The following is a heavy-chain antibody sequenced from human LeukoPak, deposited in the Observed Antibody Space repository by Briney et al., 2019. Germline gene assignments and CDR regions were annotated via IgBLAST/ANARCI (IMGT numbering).Heavy chain of an antibody. D-gene: IGHD2-8*01. CDR1: GFTFSSYS. Sequence: GGSLRLSCAASGFTFSSYSMNWVRQAPGKGLEWVSSISSSSSYIYYADSVKGRFTISRDNAKNSLYLQMNSLRAEDTAVYSCARVLMVYAMDYWGQGTLVTVSS. CDR3: ARVLMVYAMDY. CDR2: ISSSSSYI. V-gene: IGHV3-21*01. J-gene: IGHJ4*02.